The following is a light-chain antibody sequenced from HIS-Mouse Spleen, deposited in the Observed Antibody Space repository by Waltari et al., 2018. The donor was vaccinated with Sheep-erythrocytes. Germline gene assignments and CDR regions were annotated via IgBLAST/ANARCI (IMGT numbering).Light chain of an antibody. V-gene: IGLV2-11*01. CDR1: SSEVGGYNF. CDR2: DVS. Sequence: QSALTQPRSVSGSPGQSVTISCTGTSSEVGGYNFVPWYQQHPGKAPKLMIYDVSKRPSGVPDRFSGSKSGNTASLTISGLQAEDEADYYCCSYAGSSTPWVFGGGTKLTVL. J-gene: IGLJ3*02. CDR3: CSYAGSSTPWV.